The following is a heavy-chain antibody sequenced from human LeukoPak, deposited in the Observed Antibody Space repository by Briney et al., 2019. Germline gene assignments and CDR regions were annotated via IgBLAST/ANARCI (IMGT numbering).Heavy chain of an antibody. CDR3: ARVYYDSSGYYWEYYFDY. CDR2: IIPIFGTA. J-gene: IGHJ4*02. Sequence: ASVKVSCKASGGTFSSYAISWVRQAPGQGLEWMGGIIPIFGTANYAQKFQGRVTITTDESTSTAYMELSSLRSEDTAVYYCARVYYDSSGYYWEYYFDYWGQGTLVTVSS. D-gene: IGHD3-22*01. CDR1: GGTFSSYA. V-gene: IGHV1-69*05.